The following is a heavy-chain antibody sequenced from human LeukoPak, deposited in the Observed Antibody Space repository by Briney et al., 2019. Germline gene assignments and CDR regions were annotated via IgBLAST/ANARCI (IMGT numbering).Heavy chain of an antibody. CDR3: ARQSFSMTPEY. CDR1: GGSFSGYY. J-gene: IGHJ4*02. CDR2: INHSGST. V-gene: IGHV4-34*01. D-gene: IGHD3-22*01. Sequence: PSETLSLTCAVYGGSFSGYYWSWIRQPPGKGLEWIGEINHSGSTNYNPSLKSRVTLSIDTSKNQFSLRLSSVTAADTAVYYCARQSFSMTPEYWGQGTLVIVSS.